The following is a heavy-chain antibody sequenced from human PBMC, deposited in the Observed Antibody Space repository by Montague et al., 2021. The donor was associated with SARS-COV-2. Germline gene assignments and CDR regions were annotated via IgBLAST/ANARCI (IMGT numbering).Heavy chain of an antibody. CDR2: IHSSGTT. CDR3: VREFWYSSGGAGFGNFDS. CDR1: GGSVSSATCY. V-gene: IGHV4-61*01. D-gene: IGHD6-25*01. J-gene: IGHJ4*02. Sequence: SETLSLTCTVSGGSVSSATCYWSWIRQPPGKGLEWIGYIHSSGTTSYKSSLKSRASLSLDTSRNQFSLNLTSVTAADTAVYHCVREFWYSSGGAGFGNFDSWGQGTLVTVSS.